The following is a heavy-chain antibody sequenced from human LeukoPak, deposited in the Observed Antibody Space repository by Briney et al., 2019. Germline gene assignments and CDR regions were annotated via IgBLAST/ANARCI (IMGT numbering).Heavy chain of an antibody. Sequence: AGESLKISCKASGYTFTNYWIAWVRQMPGKGLEWVADIKSDGSEKYYVDSVKGRFTISRDNAKNSLSLQLNSLRAEDTAVYFCARGKYQNRHWGQGSLVTVSS. J-gene: IGHJ4*02. CDR3: ARGKYQNRH. CDR1: GYTFTNYW. V-gene: IGHV3-7*01. CDR2: IKSDGSEK. D-gene: IGHD2-2*01.